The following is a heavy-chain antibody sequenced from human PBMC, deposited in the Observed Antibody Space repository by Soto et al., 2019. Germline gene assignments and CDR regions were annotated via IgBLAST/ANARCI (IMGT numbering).Heavy chain of an antibody. CDR2: IIPVFGII. Sequence: QVHLLMQSGAEVKKPGSSVKVSCKASGGNPRNSAISWVRQAPGQGLEWMGGIIPVFGIISYAQNFQGRVTITADESTSTAYMELSSLRVEDTAVYYCARDSGTVLGVVIPQNGMDVWGQGTTVTVSS. J-gene: IGHJ6*02. D-gene: IGHD3-3*01. V-gene: IGHV1-69*01. CDR3: ARDSGTVLGVVIPQNGMDV. CDR1: GGNPRNSA.